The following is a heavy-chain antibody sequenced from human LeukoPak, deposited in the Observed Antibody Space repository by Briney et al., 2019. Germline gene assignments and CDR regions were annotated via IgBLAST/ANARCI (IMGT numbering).Heavy chain of an antibody. CDR3: ARDFPHLSPLEDY. CDR2: ISSSSSYI. J-gene: IGHJ4*02. CDR1: GFTFSSYS. Sequence: PGGSLRLSCAASGFTFSSYSMNWVRRAPGKGLEWVSSISSSSSYIYYADSVKGRFTISRDNAKNSLYLQMNSLRAEDTAVYYCARDFPHLSPLEDYWGQGTLVTVSS. V-gene: IGHV3-21*01.